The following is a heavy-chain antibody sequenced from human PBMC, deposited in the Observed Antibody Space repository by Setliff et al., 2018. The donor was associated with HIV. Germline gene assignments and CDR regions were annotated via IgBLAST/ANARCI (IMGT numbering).Heavy chain of an antibody. D-gene: IGHD4-4*01. J-gene: IGHJ4*02. CDR2: VNHDENT. CDR3: ARSPTSNYLYYFDS. Sequence: SETLSLTCAVYGGSFSGYYWSWIRQPPKKELEWIGEVNHDENTNYNPSLKSRVTISLDTSKNQFSLKVSSVTAADTAVYYCARSPTSNYLYYFDSWGQGTLVTVSS. V-gene: IGHV4-34*01. CDR1: GGSFSGYY.